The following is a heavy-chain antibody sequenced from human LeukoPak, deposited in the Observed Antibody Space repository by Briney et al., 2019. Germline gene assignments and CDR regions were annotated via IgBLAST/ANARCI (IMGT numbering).Heavy chain of an antibody. V-gene: IGHV1-18*01. CDR2: ISAYNGNT. J-gene: IGHJ4*02. CDR3: ATLGIAAWIPHYFNY. D-gene: IGHD6-13*01. CDR1: GYTFTSYG. Sequence: ASVKLSCKASGYTFTSYGISWVRQAPGRGLEWKGWISAYNGNTNYAQKLQGRVTMTTDTSTSTAYMGLRSLRSDDTVLYYCATLGIAAWIPHYFNYWGQGTLVTVSS.